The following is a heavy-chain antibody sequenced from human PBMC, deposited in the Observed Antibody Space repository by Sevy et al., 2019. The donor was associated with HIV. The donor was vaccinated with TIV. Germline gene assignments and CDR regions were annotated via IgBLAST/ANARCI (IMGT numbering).Heavy chain of an antibody. CDR3: ARDGGTMTTPGCLDF. CDR1: GASISSGVYS. Sequence: SETLSLTCAVSGASISSGVYSWNWIRQPPGKGLEWIGYIYHSGNTYYNPSLKSRVTISVDRSNNQFSLKIRSVTAADTAVDYCARDGGTMTTPGCLDFWGQGIMVTVSS. J-gene: IGHJ3*01. CDR2: IYHSGNT. D-gene: IGHD4-17*01. V-gene: IGHV4-30-2*01.